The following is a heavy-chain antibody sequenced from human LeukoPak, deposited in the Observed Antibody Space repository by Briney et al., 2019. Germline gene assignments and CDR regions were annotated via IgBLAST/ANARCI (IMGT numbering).Heavy chain of an antibody. Sequence: ASVTVSCKASGYTFTSYGISWVRQAPGQGLEWMGWISAYNGNTNYAQKLQGRVTMTTDTSTSTAYMELRSLRSDDTAVYYCARGRGNIVATIGPYYYYYYMDVWGKGTTVTVSS. D-gene: IGHD5-12*01. CDR2: ISAYNGNT. CDR1: GYTFTSYG. V-gene: IGHV1-18*01. J-gene: IGHJ6*03. CDR3: ARGRGNIVATIGPYYYYYYMDV.